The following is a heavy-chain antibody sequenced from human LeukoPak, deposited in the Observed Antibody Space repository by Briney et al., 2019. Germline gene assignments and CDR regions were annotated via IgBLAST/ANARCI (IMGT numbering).Heavy chain of an antibody. Sequence: GGSLRLSCAASGFTFSGSAMHWVRQSPGKGLEWVGRIRSKANDHATAYAASVRGRFTISRDDSKNTAYLQMNSLKTEDTAVYYCTRRLMTTVNDYWGQGTLVTVSS. D-gene: IGHD4-17*01. CDR2: IRSKANDHAT. CDR1: GFTFSGSA. V-gene: IGHV3-73*01. J-gene: IGHJ4*02. CDR3: TRRLMTTVNDY.